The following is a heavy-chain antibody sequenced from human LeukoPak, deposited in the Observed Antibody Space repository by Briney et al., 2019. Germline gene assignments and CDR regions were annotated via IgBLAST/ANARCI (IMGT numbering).Heavy chain of an antibody. Sequence: GGSLRLSCAASGFTFSSYAMSWVRQAPGNGLEWVSAISGSGGSTYYADSEKGRFTISRDNSKNTLYLQMNSLRAEDTAVYYCAKDLRWLQLTTWFDPWGQGTLVTVSS. CDR2: ISGSGGST. J-gene: IGHJ5*02. V-gene: IGHV3-23*01. CDR1: GFTFSSYA. D-gene: IGHD5-24*01. CDR3: AKDLRWLQLTTWFDP.